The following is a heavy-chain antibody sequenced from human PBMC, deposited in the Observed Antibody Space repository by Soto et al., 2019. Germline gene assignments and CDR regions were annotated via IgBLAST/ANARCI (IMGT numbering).Heavy chain of an antibody. CDR2: INSDGSST. J-gene: IGHJ4*02. V-gene: IGHV3-74*01. Sequence: EVHLVESGGGLVQPGGSLRLSCAASGFTFSIFWMHWVRQAPGKGLVWVSRINSDGSSTSYADSVKGRFTISRDNAKNTLYLQMNSLRAEDTALYYCARGDSSGWYVYWGQGTLVTVSS. CDR1: GFTFSIFW. CDR3: ARGDSSGWYVY. D-gene: IGHD6-19*01.